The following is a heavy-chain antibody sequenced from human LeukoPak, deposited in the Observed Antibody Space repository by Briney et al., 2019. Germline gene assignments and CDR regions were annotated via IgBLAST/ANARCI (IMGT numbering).Heavy chain of an antibody. D-gene: IGHD3-10*01. CDR1: GFTFSSYS. J-gene: IGHJ5*02. CDR2: ISSASNTI. CDR3: ARDGWFGDYNWFDP. V-gene: IGHV3-48*01. Sequence: GGSLRLSCAASGFTFSSYSMNWVRQAPGEGLEWVSYISSASNTIYYADSVKGRFTISRDNAKNSLYLQMNSLRAEDTAMYYCARDGWFGDYNWFDPWGQGTLVTVSS.